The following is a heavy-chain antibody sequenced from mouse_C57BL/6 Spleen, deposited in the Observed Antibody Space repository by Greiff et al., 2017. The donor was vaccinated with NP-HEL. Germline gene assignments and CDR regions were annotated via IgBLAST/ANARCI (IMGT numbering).Heavy chain of an antibody. CDR2: ISYSGST. V-gene: IGHV3-1*01. CDR3: ARGDGYDGAWFAY. J-gene: IGHJ3*01. CDR1: GYSITSGYD. Sequence: EVKLQESGPGMVKPSQSLSLTCTVTGYSITSGYDWHWIRHFPGNKLEWMGYISYSGSTNYNPSLKSRISITHDTSKNHFFLKLNSVTTEDTATYYCARGDGYDGAWFAYWGQGTLVTVSA. D-gene: IGHD2-2*01.